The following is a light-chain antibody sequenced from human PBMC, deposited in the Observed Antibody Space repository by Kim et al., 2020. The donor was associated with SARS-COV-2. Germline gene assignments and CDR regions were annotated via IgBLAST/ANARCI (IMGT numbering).Light chain of an antibody. CDR2: AAS. V-gene: IGKV1-16*02. Sequence: VGDSITITRRASQAISNYLAWFQQKPGKAPKSLIDAASSLQSGVPSKFSSSGSGTDFTHTITNLQPEDFATYYGQQYKSYPITFGQVTRLEIK. CDR1: QAISNY. J-gene: IGKJ5*01. CDR3: QQYKSYPIT.